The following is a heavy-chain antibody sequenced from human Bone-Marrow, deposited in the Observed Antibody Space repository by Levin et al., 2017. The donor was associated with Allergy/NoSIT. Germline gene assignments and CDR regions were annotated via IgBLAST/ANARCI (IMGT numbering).Heavy chain of an antibody. Sequence: PGGSLRLSCAASGFTFSNYAMNWVRQAPGKGLEWVAVISGSGDTRFYEDQKGRFTISRDNSKNILFLEIESLRAEDTAVYYCAKDSCDYFDNSGCHFDYWGQGTVVTVSS. J-gene: IGHJ4*02. V-gene: IGHV3-23*01. CDR2: ISGSGDTR. CDR1: GFTFSNYA. D-gene: IGHD3-22*01. CDR3: AKDSCDYFDNSGCHFDY.